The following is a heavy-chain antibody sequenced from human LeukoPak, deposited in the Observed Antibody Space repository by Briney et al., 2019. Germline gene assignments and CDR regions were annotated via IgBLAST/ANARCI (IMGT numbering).Heavy chain of an antibody. CDR3: ASSTIGYCSGGSCPRLGMDV. V-gene: IGHV5-10-1*01. CDR2: IDPSDSYT. CDR1: GYSFTSYW. J-gene: IGHJ6*02. D-gene: IGHD2-15*01. Sequence: GESLKISCKGSGYSFTSYWISWVRQMPGKGLEWMGRIDPSDSYTNYSPSFQGHVTISADKSISTAYLQWSSLKASDTAMYYCASSTIGYCSGGSCPRLGMDVWGQGTTVTVSS.